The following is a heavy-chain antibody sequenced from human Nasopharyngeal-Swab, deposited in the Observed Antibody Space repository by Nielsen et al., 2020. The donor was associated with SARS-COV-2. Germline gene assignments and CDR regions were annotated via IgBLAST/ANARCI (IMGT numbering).Heavy chain of an antibody. V-gene: IGHV3-21*01. CDR1: GFTFNNYN. J-gene: IGHJ6*02. D-gene: IGHD3-3*01. Sequence: GGFLRLSCAAPGFTFNNYNFNWVRQAPGKGLEWVSSISSSSSYIYYADSVKGRFTISRDNAKNSLYLQMNSLRAEDTAVYYCARDGLDYDFWSAYFMDVWGQGTTVTVSS. CDR2: ISSSSSYI. CDR3: ARDGLDYDFWSAYFMDV.